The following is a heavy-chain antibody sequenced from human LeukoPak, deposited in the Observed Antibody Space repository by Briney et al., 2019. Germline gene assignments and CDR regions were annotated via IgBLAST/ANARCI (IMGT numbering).Heavy chain of an antibody. CDR1: GGTISSYY. J-gene: IGHJ4*02. V-gene: IGHV4-59*08. Sequence: SETLSLTCTVSGGTISSYYWSWIRQPPGKGLEWIGYIYYSGSTNYNPSLKSRVTISVDTSKNQFSLKLSSVTAADTAVYYCARQGGNRDYWGQGTLVTVSS. CDR2: IYYSGST. D-gene: IGHD4-23*01. CDR3: ARQGGNRDY.